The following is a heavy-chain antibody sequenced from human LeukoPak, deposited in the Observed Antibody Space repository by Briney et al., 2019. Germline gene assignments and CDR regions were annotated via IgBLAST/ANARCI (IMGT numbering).Heavy chain of an antibody. CDR3: TTGSWVTMDWTSHPLNF. CDR2: VHPEDGET. Sequence: GASVKLSCKVSGHTFTDYSIHWVQQAPGKGLEWMGLVHPEDGETIYAERFRGRVTITADTSADRAYLELSSLTSEDTAVYYCTTGSWVTMDWTSHPLNFWGQGTLSPSPQ. CDR1: GHTFTDYS. D-gene: IGHD4/OR15-4a*01. V-gene: IGHV1-69-2*01. J-gene: IGHJ4*02.